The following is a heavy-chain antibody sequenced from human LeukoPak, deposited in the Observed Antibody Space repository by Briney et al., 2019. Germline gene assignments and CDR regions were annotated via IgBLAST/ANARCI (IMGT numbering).Heavy chain of an antibody. D-gene: IGHD3-10*01. V-gene: IGHV4-39*01. CDR2: INYSGST. CDR3: ARYVVYGSGKYYFDY. CDR1: VGSVSSTTYY. Sequence: PSETLSLTCTVSVGSVSSTTYYSSWIRQPPGKGLEWIASINYSGSTYYNPSLKSRVTISVDTSENQFSPKLSSVTAADTAVYYCARYVVYGSGKYYFDYWGQGTLVTVSS. J-gene: IGHJ4*02.